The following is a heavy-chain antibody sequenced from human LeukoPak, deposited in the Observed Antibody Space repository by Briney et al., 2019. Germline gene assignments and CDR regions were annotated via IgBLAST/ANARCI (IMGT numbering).Heavy chain of an antibody. D-gene: IGHD1-7*01. CDR1: GFTFSSYT. Sequence: GGSLRLSCAASGFTFSSYTMNWVRQAPGKGLEWVSSITSSSSYIYYADPVKGRFTISRDNAKNSLYLQMNSLRAEDTAVYYCAKDLRSAGTYDYWGQGTLVTVSS. CDR3: AKDLRSAGTYDY. J-gene: IGHJ4*02. CDR2: ITSSSSYI. V-gene: IGHV3-21*01.